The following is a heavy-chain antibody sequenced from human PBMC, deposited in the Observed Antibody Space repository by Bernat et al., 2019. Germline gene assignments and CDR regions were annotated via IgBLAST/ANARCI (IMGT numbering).Heavy chain of an antibody. V-gene: IGHV3-48*02. CDR2: IGSSDTTI. D-gene: IGHD3-16*02. CDR3: AGPLGEFSLLNY. CDR1: GFTFSTYS. Sequence: EVQRVESGGGLVQPGGSLRLSCAASGFTFSTYSMNWVRQAPGKGLEWVSYIGSSDTTIYYADSVKRRFTISRDNAKTSLYLQMNSLRDEDTAVYYCAGPLGEFSLLNYRGQGILVTVSS. J-gene: IGHJ4*02.